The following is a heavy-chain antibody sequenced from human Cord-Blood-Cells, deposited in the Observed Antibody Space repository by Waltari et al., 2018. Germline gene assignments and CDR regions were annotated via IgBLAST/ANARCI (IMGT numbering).Heavy chain of an antibody. CDR1: GGSVRSGRYY. CDR2: IYYSGST. V-gene: IGHV4-61*01. J-gene: IGHJ3*02. CDR3: ARVRIAARFDI. D-gene: IGHD6-6*01. Sequence: QVQLQESGPGLVKPSETLSLTCTVSGGSVRSGRYYWSWIRQPPGKGLEWIGYIYYSGSTNYNPSLKSRVTISVDTSKNQFSLKLSSGTAADTAVYYCARVRIAARFDIWGQGTMVTVSS.